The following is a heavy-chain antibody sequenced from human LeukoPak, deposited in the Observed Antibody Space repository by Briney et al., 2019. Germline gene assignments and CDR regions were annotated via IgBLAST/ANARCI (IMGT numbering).Heavy chain of an antibody. CDR2: LFSGGNS. CDR1: GFSVSNNY. J-gene: IGHJ4*02. CDR3: ARDQDVAAAGTWGSLDY. Sequence: GGSLRLSCAASGFSVSNNYMSWVRQAPGKGLEWVSVLFSGGNSYYADSVKGRFTISRDNSKNTLYLQMNSLRAEDTAVYYCARDQDVAAAGTWGSLDYWGQGTLVTVSS. V-gene: IGHV3-66*02. D-gene: IGHD6-13*01.